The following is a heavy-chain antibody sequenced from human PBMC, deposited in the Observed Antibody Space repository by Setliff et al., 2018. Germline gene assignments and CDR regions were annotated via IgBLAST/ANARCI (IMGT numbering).Heavy chain of an antibody. Sequence: SVKVSCKVSGGAFSNYGLSWVRQAPGQGLLWMGRIIPILETTNYARNFQGRVSITADESTRTAYMELSSLTFEDTAVYYCARWNGSGYFYYWGQGTWVTVSS. CDR1: GGAFSNYG. CDR3: ARWNGSGYFYY. J-gene: IGHJ4*02. D-gene: IGHD3-3*01. CDR2: IIPILETT. V-gene: IGHV1-69*11.